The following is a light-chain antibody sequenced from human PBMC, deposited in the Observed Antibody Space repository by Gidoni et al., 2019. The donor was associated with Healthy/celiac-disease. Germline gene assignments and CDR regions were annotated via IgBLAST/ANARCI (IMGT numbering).Light chain of an antibody. CDR2: GAS. CDR1: QCVSSSY. CDR3: QQYGSSPRKLT. Sequence: EIVLPQSPGPLSLSPGARATLSCRASQCVSSSYLAWYQQKPGQAPRLLIYGASSRATGIPDRFSGSGSGTDFTLTISRLEPEDVAVYDCQQYGSSPRKLTFGGGTKVEIK. V-gene: IGKV3-20*01. J-gene: IGKJ4*01.